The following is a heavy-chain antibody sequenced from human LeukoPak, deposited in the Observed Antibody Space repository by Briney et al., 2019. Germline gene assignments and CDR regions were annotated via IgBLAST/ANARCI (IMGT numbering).Heavy chain of an antibody. V-gene: IGHV4-31*03. D-gene: IGHD6-13*01. CDR3: ASMYISSSYYFDY. Sequence: SETLSLTCTVSGGSISSGGYYWSWIGQHPGKGLEWIGYIYYSGSTYYNPSLKSRVTIPVDTSKNQFSLKLSSVTAADTAIYYCASMYISSSYYFDYWGQGTLVTVSS. CDR1: GGSISSGGYY. J-gene: IGHJ4*02. CDR2: IYYSGST.